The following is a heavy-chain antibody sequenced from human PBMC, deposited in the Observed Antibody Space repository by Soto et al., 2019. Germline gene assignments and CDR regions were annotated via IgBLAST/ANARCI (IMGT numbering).Heavy chain of an antibody. V-gene: IGHV1-69*12. CDR1: GGTFRTSA. D-gene: IGHD3-3*02. CDR3: ARDKDRQQLGGNYYYIMDV. J-gene: IGHJ6*01. CDR2: IMPVFPTP. Sequence: QXQLVXXXAEVKKPGSSVKVSCKTSGGTFRTSAISWVRQAPGQGLEWMGGIMPVFPTPDYAQKFQGRVTNTADESTGTADMELSSLRSEDTAVYYCARDKDRQQLGGNYYYIMDVWGQGTTVTVSS.